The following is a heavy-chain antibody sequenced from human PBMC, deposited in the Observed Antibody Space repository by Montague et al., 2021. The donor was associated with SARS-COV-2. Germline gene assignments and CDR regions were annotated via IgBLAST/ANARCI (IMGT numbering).Heavy chain of an antibody. CDR3: AKGSLIYETRGVRTWWFDP. J-gene: IGHJ5*02. V-gene: IGHV4-34*01. Sequence: SETLSLTCAVYGASFSGYHWTWIRQPPGRGLEWIGEVINSGKTSYNPSLQSRLTMSVDTYKKQFSLGLSSVTAADTAVYFCAKGSLIYETRGVRTWWFDPWGQGTLVTVSS. D-gene: IGHD2/OR15-2a*01. CDR1: GASFSGYH. CDR2: VINSGKT.